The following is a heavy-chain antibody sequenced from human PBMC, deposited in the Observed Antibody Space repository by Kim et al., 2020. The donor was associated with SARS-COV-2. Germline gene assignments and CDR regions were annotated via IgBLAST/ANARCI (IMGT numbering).Heavy chain of an antibody. V-gene: IGHV3-21*01. CDR3: IPPFRVPHFDY. J-gene: IGHJ4*02. CDR1: GFTFSSYS. Sequence: LSLTCAASGFTFSSYSMNWVRQAPGKGLEWVSSISSSSSYIYYADSVKGRFTISRDNAKNSLYLQMNSLRAEDTAVYYCIPPFRVPHFDYWGQGTLVTVSS. CDR2: ISSSSSYI.